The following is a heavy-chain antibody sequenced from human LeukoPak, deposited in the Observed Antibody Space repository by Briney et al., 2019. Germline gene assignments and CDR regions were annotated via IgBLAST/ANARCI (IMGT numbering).Heavy chain of an antibody. V-gene: IGHV4-59*08. CDR2: IYYSGST. CDR3: AKPRYTFGYGAFDI. CDR1: GGSISSFY. D-gene: IGHD5-18*01. J-gene: IGHJ3*02. Sequence: SETLSLTCTVTGGSISSFYWSWIRKPPGKGLEWIGSIYYSGSTNYNPSLKSRVTISIDTSKNQFSLNLSSVTAADTAVYYCAKPRYTFGYGAFDIWGQGTMVTVSS.